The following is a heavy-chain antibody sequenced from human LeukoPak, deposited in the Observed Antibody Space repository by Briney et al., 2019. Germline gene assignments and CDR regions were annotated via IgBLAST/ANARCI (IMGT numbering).Heavy chain of an antibody. CDR2: IYYSGST. J-gene: IGHJ6*02. V-gene: IGHV4-59*01. CDR1: GGSISSYY. D-gene: IGHD2-15*01. CDR3: ARVSGSTKYGMDV. Sequence: SETLSLTCTVSGGSISSYYWSWVRQPPGKGLEWLGYIYYSGSTNYNPSLKSRVTISVDTSKNQFSLKLSSVTAADTAVYYCARVSGSTKYGMDVWGQGTTVTVSS.